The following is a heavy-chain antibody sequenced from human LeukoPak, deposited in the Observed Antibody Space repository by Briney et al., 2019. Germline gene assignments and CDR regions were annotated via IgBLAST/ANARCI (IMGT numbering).Heavy chain of an antibody. V-gene: IGHV3-30*18. CDR3: AKPRGGAQVVPYFDY. CDR2: ISYDGSNK. Sequence: HPGGSLRLSCAASGFTFSSYAMHWVRQAPGKGMEWVAVISYDGSNKYYADSVKGRFTISRDNSKNTLYLQMNSLRAEDTAVYYCAKPRGGAQVVPYFDYWGQGTLVTVSS. D-gene: IGHD3-22*01. J-gene: IGHJ4*02. CDR1: GFTFSSYA.